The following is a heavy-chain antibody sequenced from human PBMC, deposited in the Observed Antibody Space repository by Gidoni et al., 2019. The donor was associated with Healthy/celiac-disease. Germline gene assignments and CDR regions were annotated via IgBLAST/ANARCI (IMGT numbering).Heavy chain of an antibody. CDR3: ASQGYYGSGSYYDY. D-gene: IGHD3-10*01. Sequence: QVQLQESGPGLVKPSETLSLTCTVSGGSISSYYWSWIRQPAGKGLEWIGRIYTSGSTNYNPSLKSRVTMSVDTSKNQFSLKLSSVTAADTAVYYCASQGYYGSGSYYDYWGQGTLVTVSS. V-gene: IGHV4-4*07. J-gene: IGHJ4*02. CDR2: IYTSGST. CDR1: GGSISSYY.